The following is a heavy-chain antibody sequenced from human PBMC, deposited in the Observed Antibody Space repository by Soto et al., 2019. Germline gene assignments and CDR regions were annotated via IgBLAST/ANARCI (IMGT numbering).Heavy chain of an antibody. CDR1: GGSISSGGYY. CDR3: ARDPRLDYYGSGRFDY. CDR2: IYYSGST. J-gene: IGHJ4*02. D-gene: IGHD3-10*01. V-gene: IGHV4-31*03. Sequence: PSETLSLTCTVSGGSISSGGYYWSWIRQHPGKGLEWIGYIYYSGSTYYNPSLKSRVTISVDTSKNQFSLKLSSVTAADTAVYYCARDPRLDYYGSGRFDYWGQGTLVTVSS.